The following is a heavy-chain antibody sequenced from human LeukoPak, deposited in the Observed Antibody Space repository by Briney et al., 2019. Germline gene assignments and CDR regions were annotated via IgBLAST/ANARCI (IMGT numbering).Heavy chain of an antibody. CDR2: INPTGGST. CDR3: ARDNSVGDNAWWFDP. J-gene: IGHJ5*02. CDR1: GYTFTGYY. Sequence: ASVKVSCKASGYTFTGYYMHWVRQAPGQGLEWMGLINPTGGSTGYAQKFQGRVTMTRDLSTSTDYMELSSLRSEDTSIYYCARDNSVGDNAWWFDPWGQGTLVTVSS. V-gene: IGHV1-46*01. D-gene: IGHD1-26*01.